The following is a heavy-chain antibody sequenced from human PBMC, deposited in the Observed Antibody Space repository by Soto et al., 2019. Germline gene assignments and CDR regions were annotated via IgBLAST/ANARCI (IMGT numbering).Heavy chain of an antibody. CDR1: GFTVSSYH. CDR3: ARVYSSSYHYFDY. CDR2: IYSAGSA. D-gene: IGHD6-13*01. J-gene: IGHJ4*02. V-gene: IGHV3-66*01. Sequence: GSLRLSCAASGFTVSSYHMSWVRQAPGKGLEWVSVIYSAGSADFADSVKGRFTISRDNSKNTLYLQMSGLRAEDTAVYYCARVYSSSYHYFDYWGQGTLVTVSS.